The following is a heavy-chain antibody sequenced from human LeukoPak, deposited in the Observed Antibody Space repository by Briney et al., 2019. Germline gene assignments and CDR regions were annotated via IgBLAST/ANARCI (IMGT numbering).Heavy chain of an antibody. Sequence: PGRSLRLSCAASGFTFSSYGMHWVRQASGKGLEWVAVISYDGSNKYYADSVKGRFTISRDNSKNTLYLQMNSLRAEDTAVYYCANMATVVPYYYGMDVWGQGTTVTVSS. D-gene: IGHD2-2*01. CDR1: GFTFSSYG. V-gene: IGHV3-30*18. J-gene: IGHJ6*02. CDR3: ANMATVVPYYYGMDV. CDR2: ISYDGSNK.